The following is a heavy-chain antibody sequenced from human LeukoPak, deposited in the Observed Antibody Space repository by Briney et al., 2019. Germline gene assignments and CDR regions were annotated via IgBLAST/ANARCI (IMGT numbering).Heavy chain of an antibody. J-gene: IGHJ4*02. CDR3: AKDLGVVATMNFDY. Sequence: GRSLRLSCAASGFTFSSYGMHWVRQAPGKGLEWVAVISYDGSNKYYADSVKGRFTISRDNSKNTQYLQMNSLRAEDTAVYYCAKDLGVVATMNFDYWGQGTLVTVSS. V-gene: IGHV3-30*18. CDR1: GFTFSSYG. CDR2: ISYDGSNK. D-gene: IGHD5-12*01.